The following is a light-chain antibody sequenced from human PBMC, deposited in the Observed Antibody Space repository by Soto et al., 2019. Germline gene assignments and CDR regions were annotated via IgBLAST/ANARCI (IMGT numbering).Light chain of an antibody. CDR3: QKYDSAPQT. CDR1: QGINHY. V-gene: IGKV1-27*01. J-gene: IGKJ1*01. CDR2: AAS. Sequence: DIQMTQSPSSLSASVGDRVTITCRASQGINHYLAWYQQKPGKVPKLLIYAASTLQSGVPSRFSGSGSGTDFTLTITSLQPEDVATYYCQKYDSAPQTFGQGTKVEMK.